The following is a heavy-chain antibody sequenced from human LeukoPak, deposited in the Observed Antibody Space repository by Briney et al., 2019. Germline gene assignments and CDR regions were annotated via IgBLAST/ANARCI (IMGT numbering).Heavy chain of an antibody. CDR1: GGSISINSYS. J-gene: IGHJ3*02. V-gene: IGHV4-61*05. Sequence: PSETLSLTCTVSGGSISINSYSWGWIRQPPGKGLEWIGYIYYSGSTNYNPSLKSRVTISVDTSKNQFSLKLSSVTAADTAVYYCASYSGSYGGYLKAFDIWGQGTMVTVSS. CDR2: IYYSGST. D-gene: IGHD1-26*01. CDR3: ASYSGSYGGYLKAFDI.